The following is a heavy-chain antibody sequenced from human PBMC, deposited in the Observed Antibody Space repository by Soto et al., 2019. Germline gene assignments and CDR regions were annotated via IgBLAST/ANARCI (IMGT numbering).Heavy chain of an antibody. D-gene: IGHD3-22*01. CDR1: GGSINNGDYS. Sequence: TLSLTCTVSGGSINNGDYSWSWVRQHPGKGLEWIGYIYYSGTTYYNPSLKSRVTMSVDPSKNQFSLKLSSVTAADTAVYYCAGAYDIMEGYFEYWSQGTLVTVSS. V-gene: IGHV4-31*03. J-gene: IGHJ4*02. CDR3: AGAYDIMEGYFEY. CDR2: IYYSGTT.